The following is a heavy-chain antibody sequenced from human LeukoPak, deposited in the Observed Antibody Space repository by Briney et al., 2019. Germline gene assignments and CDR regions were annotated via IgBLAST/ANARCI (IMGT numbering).Heavy chain of an antibody. Sequence: PGGSLRLSCAASGFTFSSYAIHWVRQAPGKGLEWVAVIWYDGSNKYYADSVKGRFTISRDNSKNTLYLQMNSLRAEDTAVYYCARERSRYFDYWGQETLVTVSS. CDR3: ARERSRYFDY. D-gene: IGHD3-10*01. CDR1: GFTFSSYA. CDR2: IWYDGSNK. V-gene: IGHV3-33*08. J-gene: IGHJ4*02.